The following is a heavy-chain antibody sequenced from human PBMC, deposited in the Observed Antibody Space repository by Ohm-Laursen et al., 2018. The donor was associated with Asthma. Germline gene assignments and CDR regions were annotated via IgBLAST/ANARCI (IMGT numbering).Heavy chain of an antibody. CDR3: ARGGYCSGGSCYSVY. Sequence: SLRLSCAASGFTFSDYYMSWIRQAPGKGLEWVSYISGSSSYTNYADSVKGRFTISRDNSKNTLYLQMNSLRAEDTAVYYCARGGYCSGGSCYSVYWGQGTLVTVSS. CDR1: GFTFSDYY. CDR2: ISGSSSYT. J-gene: IGHJ4*02. V-gene: IGHV3-11*05. D-gene: IGHD2-15*01.